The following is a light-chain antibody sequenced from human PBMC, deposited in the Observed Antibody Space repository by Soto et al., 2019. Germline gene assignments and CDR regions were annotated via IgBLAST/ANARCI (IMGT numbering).Light chain of an antibody. CDR2: GVS. CDR3: HQYRSSPQT. CDR1: QYLSDSF. V-gene: IGKV3-20*01. J-gene: IGKJ1*01. Sequence: EIVLTQSPGTLSLSPGERATLSCRASQYLSDSFIAWYQQKPGQAPRLLIYGVSNRVTGVPDRFRGSGSGTDFILTISNLEPADFAVYYCHQYRSSPQTFGQGTKVEIK.